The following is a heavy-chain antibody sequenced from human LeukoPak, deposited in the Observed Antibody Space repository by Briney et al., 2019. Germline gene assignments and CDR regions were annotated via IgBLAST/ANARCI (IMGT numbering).Heavy chain of an antibody. CDR1: GYTFTSYY. CDR3: ARDGYCSSTSCYVFWFDP. V-gene: IGHV1-46*01. D-gene: IGHD2-2*03. CDR2: INPSGGST. J-gene: IGHJ5*02. Sequence: ASVKVSCKASGYTFTSYYTHWVRQAPGQGLEWMGIINPSGGSTSYAQKFQGRVTITTDESTSTAYMELSSLRSEDTAVYYCARDGYCSSTSCYVFWFDPWGQGTLVTVSS.